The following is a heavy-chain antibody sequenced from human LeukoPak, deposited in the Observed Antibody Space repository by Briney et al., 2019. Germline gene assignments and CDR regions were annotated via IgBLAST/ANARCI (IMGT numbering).Heavy chain of an antibody. D-gene: IGHD3-10*01. V-gene: IGHV1-2*06. CDR3: VSHYGPGPV. J-gene: IGHJ1*01. CDR2: IYPKSGDT. CDR1: GYTFNDHH. Sequence: ASVNVSCKPSGYTFNDHHVHWVRQAPGQGLEGMGRIYPKSGDTDYPQKFQIRATITRDTSITTAYMELTSLRSDDTAVYYCVSHYGPGPVWGQGTLVTVS.